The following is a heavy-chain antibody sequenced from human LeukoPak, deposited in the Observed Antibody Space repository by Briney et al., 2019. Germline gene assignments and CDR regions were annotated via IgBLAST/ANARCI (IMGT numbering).Heavy chain of an antibody. D-gene: IGHD5-12*01. J-gene: IGHJ4*02. CDR3: AKDGREWPRSLDY. CDR2: ISGSGDTT. V-gene: IGHV3-23*01. CDR1: GFTFSNYA. Sequence: GGSLRLSCAASGFTFSNYAMSWVRQAPGKGLEWVSAISGSGDTTYYADSVKGRFTISRDNSKNTLYLQMNSLRAEDTAVYYCAKDGREWPRSLDYWGQGTLVTVSS.